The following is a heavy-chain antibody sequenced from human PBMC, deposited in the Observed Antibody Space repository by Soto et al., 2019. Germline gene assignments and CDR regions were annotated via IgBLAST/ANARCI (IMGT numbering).Heavy chain of an antibody. Sequence: VNGSCKASGCALSSYPISCVRHAPGQGLEWMGGIIPIFGTANYAQKLQGRVTMTTDTSTSTAYMELRSLRSDDTAVYYCARDFFCSGGSCDSAVQHWVQGTLVTVSS. J-gene: IGHJ1*01. CDR3: ARDFFCSGGSCDSAVQH. CDR1: GCALSSYP. D-gene: IGHD2-15*01. CDR2: IIPIFGTA. V-gene: IGHV1-69*05.